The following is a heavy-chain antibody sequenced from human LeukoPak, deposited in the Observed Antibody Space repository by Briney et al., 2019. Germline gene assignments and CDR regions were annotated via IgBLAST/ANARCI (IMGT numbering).Heavy chain of an antibody. CDR1: GGSISSYY. Sequence: SETLSLTCTISGGSISSYYWSWIRQPPGKGLEWIGYIYYSGSTNYNPSLKSRVTISVDTSKNQFSLKLSSVTAADTAVYYCGRLYSSSRGIDNWGQGTLVTVSS. CDR2: IYYSGST. D-gene: IGHD6-6*01. V-gene: IGHV4-59*01. CDR3: GRLYSSSRGIDN. J-gene: IGHJ4*02.